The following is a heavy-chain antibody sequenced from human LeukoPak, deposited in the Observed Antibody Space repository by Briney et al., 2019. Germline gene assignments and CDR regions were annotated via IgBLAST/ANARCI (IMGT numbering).Heavy chain of an antibody. J-gene: IGHJ5*02. CDR1: GGSISSYY. V-gene: IGHV4-59*08. CDR3: ARHGHQHLAHNYFDP. CDR2: VYYSGNT. D-gene: IGHD6-13*01. Sequence: SETLSLTCTVSGGSISSYYWSWIRQPPGKELEWIAYVYYSGNTNYNPSLQSRVTISIDTSKNQISLKLTSVSAADTAVYYCARHGHQHLAHNYFDPWGQGTLVTVSS.